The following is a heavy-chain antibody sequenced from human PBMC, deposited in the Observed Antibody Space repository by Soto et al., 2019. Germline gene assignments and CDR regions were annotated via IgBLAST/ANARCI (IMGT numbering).Heavy chain of an antibody. D-gene: IGHD6-19*01. CDR3: AKVRYSSPMGYYYGMAV. CDR1: RVAFSKFI. Sequence: QAQLEQSGGEVKKPGSSVKVSCKASRVAFSKFIVTWVRQAPGLGLEWVGGIIPIFGTANYAQKFQGRVTITADESTSTAYMEVNNLRSEDTAVYYCAKVRYSSPMGYYYGMAVWGQGTTVTVSS. V-gene: IGHV1-69*01. J-gene: IGHJ6*02. CDR2: IIPIFGTA.